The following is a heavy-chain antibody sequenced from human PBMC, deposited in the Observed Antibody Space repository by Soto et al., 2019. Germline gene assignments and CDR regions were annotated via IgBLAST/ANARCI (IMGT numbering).Heavy chain of an antibody. Sequence: GGSLRLSCTTSGFTFSNYAMHWVRQAPGKGLEWVSGISWNSGSIGYADSVKGRFTISRDNAKNSLYLQMNSLRAEDTALYYCAKDGSIAARYDYSYGMDVWGQGTTVTVSS. CDR1: GFTFSNYA. CDR2: ISWNSGSI. J-gene: IGHJ6*02. CDR3: AKDGSIAARYDYSYGMDV. V-gene: IGHV3-9*01. D-gene: IGHD6-6*01.